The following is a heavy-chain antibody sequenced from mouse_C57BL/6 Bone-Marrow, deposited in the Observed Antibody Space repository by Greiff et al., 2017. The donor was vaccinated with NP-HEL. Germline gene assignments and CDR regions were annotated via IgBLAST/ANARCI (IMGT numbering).Heavy chain of an antibody. CDR3: ARWGTTVVASDYYAMDY. D-gene: IGHD1-1*01. Sequence: VQLQQSGPELVKPGDSVKISCKASGYSFTGYFMNWVMQSHGKSLEWIGRINPYNGDTFYNQKFKGKATLTVDKSSSTAHMELRSLTSEDSAVYYCARWGTTVVASDYYAMDYWGQGTSVTVSS. CDR1: GYSFTGYF. V-gene: IGHV1-20*01. J-gene: IGHJ4*01. CDR2: INPYNGDT.